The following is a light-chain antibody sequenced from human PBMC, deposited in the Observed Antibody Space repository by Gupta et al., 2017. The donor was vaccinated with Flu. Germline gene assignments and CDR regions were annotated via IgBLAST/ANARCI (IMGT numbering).Light chain of an antibody. V-gene: IGLV2-14*01. Sequence: TGTNSDIGSYNDDSWDQQPQVKTPKLMIYEFRNRPAVVSTRFSGSKSGDTASLTIAGLQAEYEADYYCCSYGAVGVFGGGTKVTVL. CDR2: EFR. J-gene: IGLJ2*01. CDR3: CSYGAVGV. CDR1: NSDIGSYND.